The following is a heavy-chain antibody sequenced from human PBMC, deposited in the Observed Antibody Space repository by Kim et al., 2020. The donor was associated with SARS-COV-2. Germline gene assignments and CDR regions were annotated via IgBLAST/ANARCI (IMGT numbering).Heavy chain of an antibody. CDR3: ASERYYYGSGTGVFDY. V-gene: IGHV3-30*01. J-gene: IGHJ4*02. Sequence: DSVKGRFTISRDNSKNTLYLQMNSLRAEDTAVYYCASERYYYGSGTGVFDYWGQGTLVTVSS. D-gene: IGHD3-10*01.